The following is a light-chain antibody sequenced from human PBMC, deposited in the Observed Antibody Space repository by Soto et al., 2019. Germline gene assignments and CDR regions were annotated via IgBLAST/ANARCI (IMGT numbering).Light chain of an antibody. CDR1: QSVSSSY. Sequence: EIVLTQSPGTLSLSPGERATLSCRASQSVSSSYLDWYQQKPGQAPRLLIYGASSRATGIPDRFSGSGSGTDFTLTISRLEPEDFAVYSCQQYGSSRPVTFGGGTKVEVK. CDR2: GAS. V-gene: IGKV3-20*01. J-gene: IGKJ4*01. CDR3: QQYGSSRPVT.